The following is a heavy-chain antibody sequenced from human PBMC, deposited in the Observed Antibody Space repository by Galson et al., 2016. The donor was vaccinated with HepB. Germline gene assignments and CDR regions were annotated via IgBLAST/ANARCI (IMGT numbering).Heavy chain of an antibody. V-gene: IGHV3-74*03. CDR1: GFTFRTYW. CDR2: ISSDGPTT. D-gene: IGHD1-26*01. CDR3: ARDQTRRGPTTFDN. J-gene: IGHJ4*02. Sequence: SLRLSCAASGFTFRTYWMHWVRQSPGMGLVWVSRISSDGPTTTYADSVKGRFTISRDNGRNTLYLQMNSLRAEDTGVYYCARDQTRRGPTTFDNWGQGTLVTVSS.